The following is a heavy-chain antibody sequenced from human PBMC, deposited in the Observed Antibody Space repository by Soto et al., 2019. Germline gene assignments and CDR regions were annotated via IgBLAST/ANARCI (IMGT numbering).Heavy chain of an antibody. Sequence: GXSVKVSCKAFGYSFTSYGIIWVRQSPGQGLEWMGWISAYNGNTNYAQKLQGRVTMTTDTSTSTAYMELRSLRSDDTAVYYCARDLGYCSSTSCRPFDPWGQGTLVTVSS. CDR1: GYSFTSYG. D-gene: IGHD2-2*01. CDR2: ISAYNGNT. CDR3: ARDLGYCSSTSCRPFDP. J-gene: IGHJ5*02. V-gene: IGHV1-18*04.